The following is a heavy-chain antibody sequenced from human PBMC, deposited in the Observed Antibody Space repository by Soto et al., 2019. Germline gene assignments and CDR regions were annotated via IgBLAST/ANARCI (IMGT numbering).Heavy chain of an antibody. CDR1: GFTFSSYA. CDR2: ISGSGGST. J-gene: IGHJ6*03. D-gene: IGHD6-6*01. Sequence: PGGSLRLSCAASGFTFSSYAMSRVRQAPGKGLEWVSAISGSGGSTYYADSVKGRFTISRDNSKNTLYLQMNSLRAEDTAVYYCAKSLGSSSYYYYYYMDVWGKGTTVTVSS. CDR3: AKSLGSSSYYYYYYMDV. V-gene: IGHV3-23*01.